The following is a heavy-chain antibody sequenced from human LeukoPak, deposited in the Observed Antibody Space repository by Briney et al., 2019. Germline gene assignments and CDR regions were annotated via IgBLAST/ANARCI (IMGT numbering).Heavy chain of an antibody. J-gene: IGHJ5*02. V-gene: IGHV4-4*07. D-gene: IGHD3-3*01. CDR3: ARETAAYYDFWSGPRGFDP. Sequence: SETLSLTCTVSGGSISSYYWSWIRQPAGKGLEWIGRIYTSGSTNYNPSLKSRVTTSVDTSKNQFSLKLSSVTAADTAVYYCARETAAYYDFWSGPRGFDPWGQGTLVTVSS. CDR2: IYTSGST. CDR1: GGSISSYY.